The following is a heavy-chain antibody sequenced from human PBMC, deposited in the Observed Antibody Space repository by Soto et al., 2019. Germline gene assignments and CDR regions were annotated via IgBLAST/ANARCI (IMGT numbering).Heavy chain of an antibody. J-gene: IGHJ5*02. CDR3: ARVGYSSGWYRGPLSWFDP. D-gene: IGHD6-19*01. V-gene: IGHV1-18*01. CDR1: GYTFTSYG. CDR2: ISAYNGNT. Sequence: KMLLASAKFSCKASGYTFTSYGISWVRQAPGQGLEWMGWISAYNGNTNYAQKLQGRVTMTTDTSTSTAYMELRSLRSDDTAVYYCARVGYSSGWYRGPLSWFDPWGQGTLVTVSS.